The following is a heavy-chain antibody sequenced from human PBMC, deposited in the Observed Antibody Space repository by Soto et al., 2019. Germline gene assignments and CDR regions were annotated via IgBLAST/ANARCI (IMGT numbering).Heavy chain of an antibody. CDR1: GGSISYDYYH. CDR2: IHYSGSI. J-gene: IGHJ6*02. V-gene: IGHV4-30-4*08. CDR3: AREDDGGDRDYYGWDV. D-gene: IGHD2-21*02. Sequence: PSETLSLTCTVSGGSISYDYYHWTWIRQSPGKGLEWIGYIHYSGSIIYNPSFKSRVTISVDTSKNQFSLQLSSVTAADTAVYFCAREDDGGDRDYYGWDVWGRGTTVTVS.